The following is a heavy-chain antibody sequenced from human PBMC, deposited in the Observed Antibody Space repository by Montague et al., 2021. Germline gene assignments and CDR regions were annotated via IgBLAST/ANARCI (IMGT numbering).Heavy chain of an antibody. Sequence: SLRLSCAASDFTFSTYAMHWVRQAPGKGLEWVAVIWYDGSNKFYADSVKGRFTISRDNSKNTLYLQMNNLRAEDTAMYYCAREVAPGSGCNSVDYWGQGTLVTVSS. D-gene: IGHD3-10*01. CDR3: AREVAPGSGCNSVDY. V-gene: IGHV3-33*01. CDR2: IWYDGSNK. CDR1: DFTFSTYA. J-gene: IGHJ4*02.